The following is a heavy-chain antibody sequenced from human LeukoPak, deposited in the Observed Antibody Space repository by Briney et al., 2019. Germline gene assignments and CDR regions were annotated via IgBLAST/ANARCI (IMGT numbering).Heavy chain of an antibody. V-gene: IGHV5-51*01. D-gene: IGHD3-22*01. CDR3: ARWAYESRGYYLY. CDR2: IYPGDSDT. J-gene: IGHJ4*02. CDR1: HYSFTTYS. Sequence: EAPKILLQASHYSFTTYSMGSARQMPVQSLEGRGIIYPGDSDTRYSPSLQGQVTISADKSISTAYLQWSSLKASESAMYYRARWAYESRGYYLYWCQGTLVAVSS.